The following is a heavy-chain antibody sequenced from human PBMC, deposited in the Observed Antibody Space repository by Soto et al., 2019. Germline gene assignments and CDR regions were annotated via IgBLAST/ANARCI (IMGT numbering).Heavy chain of an antibody. CDR1: GFTFSNYD. Sequence: GGSLRLSCAASGFTFSNYDMVWVRQAPGKGLEWVANIKQDGSEKYYVDSVKGRFTISRDNAKNSLYLQMNSLRAEDTAVYYCARDPNIVLVPAALRSYYYYYGMDVWGQGTTVTVSS. J-gene: IGHJ6*02. D-gene: IGHD2-2*01. V-gene: IGHV3-7*01. CDR3: ARDPNIVLVPAALRSYYYYYGMDV. CDR2: IKQDGSEK.